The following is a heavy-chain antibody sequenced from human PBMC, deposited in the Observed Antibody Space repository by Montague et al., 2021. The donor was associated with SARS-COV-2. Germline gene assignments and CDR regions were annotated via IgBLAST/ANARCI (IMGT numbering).Heavy chain of an antibody. CDR1: GGSISSYY. J-gene: IGHJ6*02. Sequence: SETLSLTCTVSGGSISSYYWTWIRQPPGKGLEWIGYIYYTGSTNYNPSLESRVTISLDTSKNQFSLKLSSVTAADTAVYYCARGHYYGRKEYCYGVDVWGQGNTVTVSS. CDR3: ARGHYYGRKEYCYGVDV. CDR2: IYYTGST. D-gene: IGHD3-10*01. V-gene: IGHV4-59*13.